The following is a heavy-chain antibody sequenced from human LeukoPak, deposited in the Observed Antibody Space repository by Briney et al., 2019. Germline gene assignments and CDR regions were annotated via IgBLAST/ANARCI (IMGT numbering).Heavy chain of an antibody. D-gene: IGHD2-2*02. Sequence: ASVKVSCKASGYTFTGYYMHWVRQAPGQGLEWMGWINPNSGGTNYAQKSQGRVTMTRDTSISTAYMELSRLRSDDTAVYYCARDEGYCSSTSCYRAWFDPWGQGTLVTVSS. CDR1: GYTFTGYY. CDR2: INPNSGGT. V-gene: IGHV1-2*02. J-gene: IGHJ5*02. CDR3: ARDEGYCSSTSCYRAWFDP.